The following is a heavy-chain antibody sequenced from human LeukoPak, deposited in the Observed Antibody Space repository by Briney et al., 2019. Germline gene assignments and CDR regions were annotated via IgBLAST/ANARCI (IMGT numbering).Heavy chain of an antibody. CDR3: ALGRFSSGYTDFDY. Sequence: GESLKISCKGSGYSINNYWIGWVRQMPGKGLEWMGIIYPGDSDIRYSPSFQGQVTISADKSISTAYLQWSSLKASDTAMYYCALGRFSSGYTDFDYWGQGTLVTVSS. CDR2: IYPGDSDI. J-gene: IGHJ4*02. CDR1: GYSINNYW. V-gene: IGHV5-51*01. D-gene: IGHD3-22*01.